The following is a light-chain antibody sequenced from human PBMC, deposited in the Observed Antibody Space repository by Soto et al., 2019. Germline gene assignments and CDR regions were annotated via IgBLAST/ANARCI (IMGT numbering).Light chain of an antibody. CDR2: GAS. J-gene: IGKJ1*01. V-gene: IGKV1-39*01. CDR3: LQTYNLPRT. Sequence: DIQMTQSPSSLSASVGDRVTITCRASLTIGDSLSWFQQKAGKPPTLLIYGASALQSGVPARFSGSGSGTDFTLTISNIQREDFATYYCLQTYNLPRTFGQGTKVEFK. CDR1: LTIGDS.